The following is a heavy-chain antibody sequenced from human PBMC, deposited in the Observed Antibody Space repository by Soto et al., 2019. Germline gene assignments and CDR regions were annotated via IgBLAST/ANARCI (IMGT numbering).Heavy chain of an antibody. CDR2: MNPNSANT. CDR3: ARMATSGTLNWFDP. Sequence: ASVKVSCKASGYTFTNYDISLVRQATGQGLEWMGWMNPNSANTGYAQKFQGRVSMTRDTSINTAYMELSSLRSEDTAIYYCARMATSGTLNWFDPWGQGTLVTVSS. D-gene: IGHD1-26*01. J-gene: IGHJ5*02. CDR1: GYTFTNYD. V-gene: IGHV1-8*01.